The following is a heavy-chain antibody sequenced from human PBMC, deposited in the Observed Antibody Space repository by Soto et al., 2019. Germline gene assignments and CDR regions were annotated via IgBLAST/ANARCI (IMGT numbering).Heavy chain of an antibody. J-gene: IGHJ4*02. V-gene: IGHV4-39*01. CDR3: ARHPPPLSAAKFDY. CDR2: IYYNGIT. D-gene: IGHD5-18*01. CDR1: GDSISSNTYY. Sequence: QLQLRESGPGLVKPSETLSLTCTVSGDSISSNTYYWGWIRQPPGKGLEWIGTIYYNGITFYNPSLKSRVTISIDTSKNQFSLNLNSVTAADTAVYYCARHPPPLSAAKFDYWGQGTLVTVSS.